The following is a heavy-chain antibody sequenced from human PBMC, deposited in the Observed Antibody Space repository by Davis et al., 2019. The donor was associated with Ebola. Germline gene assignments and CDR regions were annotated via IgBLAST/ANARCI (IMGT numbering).Heavy chain of an antibody. CDR3: AKLELRGY. Sequence: GESLKISCAASGFTFSSYTLNWVRQAPGKGLEWVSSISGSSTSRYYADSVKGRFTISRDNSKNTLYLQMNSLRAEDTAVYYCAKLELRGYWGQGTLVTVSS. J-gene: IGHJ4*02. CDR2: ISGSSTSR. V-gene: IGHV3-21*01. D-gene: IGHD1-7*01. CDR1: GFTFSSYT.